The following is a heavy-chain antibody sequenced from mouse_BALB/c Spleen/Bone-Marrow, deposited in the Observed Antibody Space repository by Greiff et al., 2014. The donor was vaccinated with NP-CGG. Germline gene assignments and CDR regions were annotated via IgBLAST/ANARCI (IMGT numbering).Heavy chain of an antibody. CDR3: ARSLILRYRYFDV. Sequence: EVQLQQSGAELVKPGASVKLSCTASGFNIKDTYMHWVKQRPEQGLEWIGRIDPANGNTKYDPKFQGKATITADTSSNTAYLQLSSLTSEDTAVYYCARSLILRYRYFDVWGAGTTVTVSS. V-gene: IGHV14-3*02. CDR1: GFNIKDTY. D-gene: IGHD1-1*01. J-gene: IGHJ1*01. CDR2: IDPANGNT.